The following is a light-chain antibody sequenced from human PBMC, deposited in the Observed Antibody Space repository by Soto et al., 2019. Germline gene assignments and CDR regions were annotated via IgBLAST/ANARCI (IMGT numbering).Light chain of an antibody. V-gene: IGKV4-1*01. Sequence: DIVMTQSPDPLAVSLGEXATINCKSSQSVLYSSNNKNYLAWYQQKPGQPPKLLIYWASTRESGVPDRFSGSGSGTDFTLTISSLQAEDVAVYYCQQYYSTPLTFGGGTKVDIK. J-gene: IGKJ4*01. CDR3: QQYYSTPLT. CDR1: QSVLYSSNNKNY. CDR2: WAS.